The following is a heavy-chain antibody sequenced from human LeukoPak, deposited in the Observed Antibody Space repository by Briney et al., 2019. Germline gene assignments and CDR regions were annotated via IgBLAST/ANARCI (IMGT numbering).Heavy chain of an antibody. CDR1: GYTFTGYY. Sequence: ASVRVSCKASGYTFTGYYMHWVRQAPGQGLEWMGWINPNSGGTNYAQKFQGRVTMTRDTSISTAYMELRSLRSDDTAVYYCARLNPEDGYRLSDYWGQGTLVTVSS. D-gene: IGHD5-24*01. J-gene: IGHJ4*02. CDR2: INPNSGGT. V-gene: IGHV1-2*02. CDR3: ARLNPEDGYRLSDY.